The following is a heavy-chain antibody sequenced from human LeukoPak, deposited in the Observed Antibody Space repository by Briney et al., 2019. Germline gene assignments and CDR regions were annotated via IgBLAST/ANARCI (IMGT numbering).Heavy chain of an antibody. V-gene: IGHV1-2*02. J-gene: IGHJ4*02. CDR3: ARDYGDCATRHDY. Sequence: ASVKVSCKASGYTFTGYYMHWVRHAPVHGLEWMGWINPNSGGTNYAQKFQGRVTMTTDTSTRTAYMELRSLRSDDTAVYYCARDYGDCATRHDYWGQGTRVTVSS. D-gene: IGHD4-17*01. CDR2: INPNSGGT. CDR1: GYTFTGYY.